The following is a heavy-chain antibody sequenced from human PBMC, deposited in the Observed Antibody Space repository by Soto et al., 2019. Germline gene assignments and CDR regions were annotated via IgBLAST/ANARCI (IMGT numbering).Heavy chain of an antibody. CDR3: ARSYSGGDAYFDY. J-gene: IGHJ4*02. V-gene: IGHV4-30-2*01. D-gene: IGHD2-21*02. CDR1: GGSISSGGYA. Sequence: PSETLSLTCAVSGGSISSGGYAWAWIRQPPGKGLEWVGYIYQSGSTYYNPSLKRRATIAADRSKNQFSLNLASVTAADTAVYYCARSYSGGDAYFDYCGQGTVVPVSS. CDR2: IYQSGST.